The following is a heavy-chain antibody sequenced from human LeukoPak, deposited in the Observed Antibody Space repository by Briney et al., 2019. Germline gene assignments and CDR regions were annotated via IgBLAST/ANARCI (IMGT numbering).Heavy chain of an antibody. Sequence: SGPTLVNPTQTLTLTCTFSGFSLSTSGVGVGWIRQPPGKALEWLALIYWNDDKRYSPSLKSGLTITKDTSKNQVVLTMTNMDPVDTATYYCAHKAYDSSGYYVLDAFDIWGQGTMVTVSS. CDR2: IYWNDDK. V-gene: IGHV2-5*01. D-gene: IGHD3-22*01. J-gene: IGHJ3*02. CDR1: GFSLSTSGVG. CDR3: AHKAYDSSGYYVLDAFDI.